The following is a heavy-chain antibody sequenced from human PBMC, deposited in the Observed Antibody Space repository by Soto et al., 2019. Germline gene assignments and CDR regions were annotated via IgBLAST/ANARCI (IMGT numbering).Heavy chain of an antibody. V-gene: IGHV4-4*07. D-gene: IGHD2-15*01. CDR3: ARVPVAVAATEDYYGLDV. J-gene: IGHJ6*02. CDR2: INTDGLS. CDR1: GVSITSYY. Sequence: SETLSLTCSVSGVSITSYYWSWIRQSAGGGLEWMGRINTDGLSTYSPSFKSRLTMSLDTSKNQVSLRLISVTAADTAVHFCARVPVAVAATEDYYGLDVWGQGTTVTVSS.